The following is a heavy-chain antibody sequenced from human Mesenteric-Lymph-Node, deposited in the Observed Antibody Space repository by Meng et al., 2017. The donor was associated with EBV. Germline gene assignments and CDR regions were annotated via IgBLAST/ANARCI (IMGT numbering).Heavy chain of an antibody. V-gene: IGHV4-61*03. D-gene: IGHD2-8*01. CDR3: ARTGVGLAFDY. Sequence: QQWGPGLVKPSETLSFTCTVSGGSVSGSRYYWSWIRQPPGKGLEWIGYIYYSGSTNYNPSLKSRLSMSVDTSKNHFSLKLRSVTAADTAVYYCARTGVGLAFDYWGLGTLVTVSS. CDR1: GGSVSGSRYY. J-gene: IGHJ4*02. CDR2: IYYSGST.